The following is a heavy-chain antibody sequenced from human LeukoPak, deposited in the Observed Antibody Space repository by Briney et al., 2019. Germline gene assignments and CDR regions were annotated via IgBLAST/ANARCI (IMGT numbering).Heavy chain of an antibody. Sequence: PGGSLRLSCAASGFAFSSYAMSWVRQAPGKGLEWFSGISGSGGSTYYPDSVEGRFTISRDNSKNTLYLQMNSLRAEDTAIYYCAKDRRIQLWLGFDYWGQGTLVTVSS. CDR2: ISGSGGST. CDR1: GFAFSSYA. V-gene: IGHV3-23*01. CDR3: AKDRRIQLWLGFDY. J-gene: IGHJ4*02. D-gene: IGHD5-18*01.